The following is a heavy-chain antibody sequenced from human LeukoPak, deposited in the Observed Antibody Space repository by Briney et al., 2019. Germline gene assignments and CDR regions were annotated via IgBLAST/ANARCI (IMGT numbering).Heavy chain of an antibody. J-gene: IGHJ3*02. D-gene: IGHD1-26*01. Sequence: SVKVSCKASGYTFTSYDINWVRQAPGQGLEWMGGIIPIFGTANYAQKFQGRVTITADESTSTAYMELSSLRSEDTAVYYCAERELLGAFDIWGQGTMVTVSS. CDR3: AERELLGAFDI. CDR1: GYTFTSYD. CDR2: IIPIFGTA. V-gene: IGHV1-69*13.